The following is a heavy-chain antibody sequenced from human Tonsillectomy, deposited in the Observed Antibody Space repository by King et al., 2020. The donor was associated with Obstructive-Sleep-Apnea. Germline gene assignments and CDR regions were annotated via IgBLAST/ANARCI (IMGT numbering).Heavy chain of an antibody. Sequence: QLQESGPGLVKPSQTLSLTCIVSGGSISIDGYYWSWIRQPPGKGREWIAYIYYSGSNYYNPSLKSRVTISVDTSKNQLSLKLSSMTAADTAVYYCARGSPYYFDYWGQGTLVTVSS. CDR3: ARGSPYYFDY. V-gene: IGHV4-31*03. D-gene: IGHD3-10*01. CDR1: GGSISIDGYY. CDR2: IYYSGSN. J-gene: IGHJ4*02.